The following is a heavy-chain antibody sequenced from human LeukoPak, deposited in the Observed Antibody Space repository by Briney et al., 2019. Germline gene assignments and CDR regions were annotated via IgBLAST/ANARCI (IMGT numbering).Heavy chain of an antibody. Sequence: GGSLRLSCAASGFIFSSYAMSWVRQAPGKGLEWVSTISGSGGSTYYADSVKGRFTISRDNSKNTLYLQMNSLRAEDTAVYYCAREYCSSTSCLSTDNWFDPWGQGTLVTVSS. J-gene: IGHJ5*02. D-gene: IGHD2-2*01. V-gene: IGHV3-23*01. CDR3: AREYCSSTSCLSTDNWFDP. CDR1: GFIFSSYA. CDR2: ISGSGGST.